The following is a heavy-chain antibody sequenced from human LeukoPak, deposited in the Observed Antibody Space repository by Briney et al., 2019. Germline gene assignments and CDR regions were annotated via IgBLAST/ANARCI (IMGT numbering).Heavy chain of an antibody. CDR3: ARESGKFDY. CDR2: ISGDGVST. Sequence: PGGSLRLSCVASGLPICDFAVHWVRQAPGKGLEWVSLISGDGVSTFYADSVKGRFSISRDNRKNSLSLEMNSLRTEDTAMYYCARESGKFDYWGQGTLVAVSS. CDR1: GLPICDFA. V-gene: IGHV3-43*02. J-gene: IGHJ4*02.